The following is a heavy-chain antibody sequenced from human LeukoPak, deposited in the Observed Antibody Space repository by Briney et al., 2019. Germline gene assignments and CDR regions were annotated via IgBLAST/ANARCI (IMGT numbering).Heavy chain of an antibody. V-gene: IGHV3-30*07. CDR1: GFTFSSYA. J-gene: IGHJ4*02. D-gene: IGHD2-15*01. Sequence: GSLRLSCAASGFTFSSYAMHWVRQAPGKGLEWVAVISYDGSNKYYADSVKGRFTISRDNSKNTLYLQMNNLRAEDTAVYYCAKGGCRGTCNPLAYWGQGALVTVSP. CDR3: AKGGCRGTCNPLAY. CDR2: ISYDGSNK.